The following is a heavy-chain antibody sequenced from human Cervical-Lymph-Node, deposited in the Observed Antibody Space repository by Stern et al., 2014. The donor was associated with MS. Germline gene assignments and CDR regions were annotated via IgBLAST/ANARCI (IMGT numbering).Heavy chain of an antibody. CDR1: GASISNVGYY. V-gene: IGHV4-31*03. Sequence: QVQLQESGPGVVKPSQTLCLTCNVSGASISNVGYYWSWIRQHQGKGLEWIAYISYIGITYYNPSVKSRVSISADTSKNQFSLNLTSVTAADTALYYCARSDRLWGSFDYWGQGTLVAVSS. D-gene: IGHD3-16*01. CDR2: ISYIGIT. CDR3: ARSDRLWGSFDY. J-gene: IGHJ4*02.